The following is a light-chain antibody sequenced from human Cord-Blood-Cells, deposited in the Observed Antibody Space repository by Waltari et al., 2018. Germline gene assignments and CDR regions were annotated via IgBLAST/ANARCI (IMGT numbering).Light chain of an antibody. V-gene: IGKV3-11*01. Sequence: EIVLTQSPATLSLSPGERATLSCRASQSVSSYLAWYQQKPGQAPRLLIYDASNRATGIPARFSGSGSGTDFTLTISSPEPEDFAVYYCQQRSNWPPEFTFGPGTKVDIK. CDR2: DAS. CDR3: QQRSNWPPEFT. CDR1: QSVSSY. J-gene: IGKJ3*01.